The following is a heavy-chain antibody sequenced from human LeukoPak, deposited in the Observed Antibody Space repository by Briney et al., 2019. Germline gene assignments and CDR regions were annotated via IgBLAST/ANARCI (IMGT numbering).Heavy chain of an antibody. D-gene: IGHD3-22*01. CDR3: ARGRRNHYYDSSGYFAFDI. V-gene: IGHV4-34*01. CDR1: GGSFSGYY. J-gene: IGHJ3*02. Sequence: SETPSLTCTVYGGSFSGYYSSWIRPPPGKGLEWIGEINHSGSTNYNPSLKSRVTISVDTSKNQFSLKLSSVTAADTAVYYCARGRRNHYYDSSGYFAFDIWGQGTMVTVSS. CDR2: INHSGST.